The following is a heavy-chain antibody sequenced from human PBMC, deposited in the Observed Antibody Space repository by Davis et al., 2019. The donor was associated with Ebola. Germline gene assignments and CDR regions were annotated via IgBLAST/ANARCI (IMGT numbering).Heavy chain of an antibody. CDR2: ISPYNGHT. J-gene: IGHJ5*02. Sequence: ASVQVSCKASGYSFASYSVTWVRRAPGQGLAWIGWISPYNGHTSYAQKFQGRVPLTTDTSTSTAYMELRNLRSDDTAMYYRARDMGMVQEANWFETWGQGTLVTVSS. V-gene: IGHV1-18*01. CDR1: GYSFASYS. CDR3: ARDMGMVQEANWFET. D-gene: IGHD3-10*01.